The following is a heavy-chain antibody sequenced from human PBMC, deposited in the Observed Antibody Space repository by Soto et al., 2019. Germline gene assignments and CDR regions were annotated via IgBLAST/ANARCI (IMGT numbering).Heavy chain of an antibody. Sequence: PGESLKISCMGSGYKVSTWHNFTSYWISWVRQMPGKGLEWMGRIDPSDSYTNYSPSFQGHVTISADKSISTAYLQWSSLKASDTAMYYCARHPGGKGGNAFDIWGQGTMVTVSS. J-gene: IGHJ3*02. CDR2: IDPSDSYT. D-gene: IGHD1-26*01. CDR3: ARHPGGKGGNAFDI. V-gene: IGHV5-10-1*01. CDR1: GYKVSTWHNFTSYW.